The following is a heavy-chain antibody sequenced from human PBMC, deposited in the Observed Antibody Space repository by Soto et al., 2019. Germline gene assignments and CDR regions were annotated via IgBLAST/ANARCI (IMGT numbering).Heavy chain of an antibody. V-gene: IGHV3-21*01. D-gene: IGHD6-6*01. CDR1: GFTFSSYS. Sequence: EVQLVESGGGLVKPGGSLRLSCAASGFTFSSYSMNWVRQAPGKGLEWVSSISSSSSYIYYADSVKGRFTISRDNAKNSLYLQMNSLRAEDTAVYYCARDVLGADRPDPPHFDYWGQGTLVTVSA. CDR3: ARDVLGADRPDPPHFDY. CDR2: ISSSSSYI. J-gene: IGHJ4*02.